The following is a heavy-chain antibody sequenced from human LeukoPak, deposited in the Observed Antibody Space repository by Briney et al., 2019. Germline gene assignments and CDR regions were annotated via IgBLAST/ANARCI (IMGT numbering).Heavy chain of an antibody. CDR1: GGSISSYY. D-gene: IGHD2-2*01. CDR3: ARDVGYYCSSTSCYSANWFDP. J-gene: IGHJ5*02. Sequence: SETLSLTCTVSGGSISSYYRSWIRQPPGKGLEWIGYIYYSGSTNYNPSLKSRVTISVDTSKNQFSLKLSSVTAADTAVYYCARDVGYYCSSTSCYSANWFDPWGQGTLVTVSS. V-gene: IGHV4-59*01. CDR2: IYYSGST.